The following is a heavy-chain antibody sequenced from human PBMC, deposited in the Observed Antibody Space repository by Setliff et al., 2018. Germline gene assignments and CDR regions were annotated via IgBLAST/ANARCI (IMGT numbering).Heavy chain of an antibody. V-gene: IGHV1-18*01. CDR2: IGAYNGNT. J-gene: IGHJ4*02. CDR1: GYTFTNYG. CDR3: ARVTMTVAGYFDF. Sequence: ASVKVSCKASGYTFTNYGVNWVRQAPGQGLEWMGWIGAYNGNTYNSHKFQGRVTMNSDTSTSTAYMELRSLRSDDTAVYYCARVTMTVAGYFDFWGQGTLVTVSS. D-gene: IGHD3-22*01.